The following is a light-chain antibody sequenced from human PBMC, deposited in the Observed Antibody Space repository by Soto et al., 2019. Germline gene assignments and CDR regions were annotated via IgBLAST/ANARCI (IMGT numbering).Light chain of an antibody. CDR3: SSYSNTSTLYV. CDR2: DVN. CDR1: SKDVGGYNY. V-gene: IGLV2-14*01. Sequence: QSALTQPASVSGFPGQSITISCTGTSKDVGGYNYVSWYQKHPGKAPKLKIYDVNKRPSGVSNRFSGSKSGNTASLTISGIQAEDEADYYCSSYSNTSTLYVFGTRTKLTVL. J-gene: IGLJ1*01.